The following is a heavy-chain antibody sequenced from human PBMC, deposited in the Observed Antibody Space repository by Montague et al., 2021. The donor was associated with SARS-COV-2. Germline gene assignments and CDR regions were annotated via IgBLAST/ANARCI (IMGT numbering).Heavy chain of an antibody. Sequence: SKTLSLTCAVYGGSFSGYYWSWIRQPPGKGLEWIGDINHSGSTNYNPSLKSRVSISVDTSKNQFSLKLSSVTAADTAVYYCARAIVDVTMMVVVMTGVEHYFDFWGQGTLVTVSS. J-gene: IGHJ4*02. CDR3: ARAIVDVTMMVVVMTGVEHYFDF. CDR1: GGSFSGYY. CDR2: INHSGST. D-gene: IGHD3-22*01. V-gene: IGHV4-34*01.